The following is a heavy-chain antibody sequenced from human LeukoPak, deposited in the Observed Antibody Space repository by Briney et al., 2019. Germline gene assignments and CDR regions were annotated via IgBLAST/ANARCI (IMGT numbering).Heavy chain of an antibody. J-gene: IGHJ5*02. CDR1: GFTFSSYS. CDR3: ASYGSGSETFDP. V-gene: IGHV3-21*01. D-gene: IGHD3-10*01. CDR2: ISSSSSYI. Sequence: GGSLRLSCAASGFTFSSYSMNWVRQAPGKGLEWVSSISSSSSYIYYADSVKGRFTISRDNAENSLYLQMNSLRAEDTAVYYCASYGSGSETFDPWGQGTLVTVSS.